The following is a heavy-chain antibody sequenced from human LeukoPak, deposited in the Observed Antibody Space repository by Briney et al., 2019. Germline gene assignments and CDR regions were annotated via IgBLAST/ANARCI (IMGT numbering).Heavy chain of an antibody. CDR3: ARDRLGGDLTGESLY. D-gene: IGHD4-17*01. J-gene: IGHJ4*02. V-gene: IGHV1-18*01. CDR2: ISAYNGNT. Sequence: AAVKVSCKASGYPFDNFGLTWVRQAPGQGLEWMGWISAYNGNTHYAQKFRGRLTMTTDTSTITAYLELRSLKSDDTAVYYCARDRLGGDLTGESLYWGQGTLVTVSS. CDR1: GYPFDNFG.